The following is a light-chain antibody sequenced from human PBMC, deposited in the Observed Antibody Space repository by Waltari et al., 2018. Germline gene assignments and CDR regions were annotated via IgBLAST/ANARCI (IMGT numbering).Light chain of an antibody. CDR3: HQSNNWPQT. Sequence: EIVMTQSPATLSVSPGERVTLSCRASQSVSAKLAWYQQRPGQAPRLLIHDASTRATGIPARFSGSGSGTEFTLTINSLQSEDFAIYYCHQSNNWPQTFGQGTKVEIK. CDR2: DAS. V-gene: IGKV3-15*01. J-gene: IGKJ1*01. CDR1: QSVSAK.